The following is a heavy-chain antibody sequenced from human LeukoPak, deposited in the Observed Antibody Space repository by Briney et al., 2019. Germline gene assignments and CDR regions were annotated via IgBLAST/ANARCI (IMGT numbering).Heavy chain of an antibody. CDR1: GFTFSSYG. D-gene: IGHD6-13*01. J-gene: IGHJ4*02. V-gene: IGHV3-49*03. Sequence: PGGSLRLSCAASGFTFSSYGMHWFRQAPGKGLEWVGFIRSKAYGGTTEYAASVKGRFTISRDDSKSIAYLQMNSLKIEDTAVYYCTRESLAAAAGHSIDYWGQGTLVTVSS. CDR2: IRSKAYGGTT. CDR3: TRESLAAAAGHSIDY.